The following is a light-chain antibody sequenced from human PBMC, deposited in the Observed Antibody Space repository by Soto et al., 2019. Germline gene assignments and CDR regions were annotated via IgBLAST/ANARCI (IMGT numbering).Light chain of an antibody. Sequence: EIVMTQSPATLSVSPGERATLSCRASQSVSSNLAWYQQKPGQAPRLLIYGASTRATGIPGRFSGSGSGTEFTLTISSLQSEDFAVDYCQQYNNWPQTFGQGTKLEMK. CDR2: GAS. V-gene: IGKV3-15*01. CDR3: QQYNNWPQT. J-gene: IGKJ2*01. CDR1: QSVSSN.